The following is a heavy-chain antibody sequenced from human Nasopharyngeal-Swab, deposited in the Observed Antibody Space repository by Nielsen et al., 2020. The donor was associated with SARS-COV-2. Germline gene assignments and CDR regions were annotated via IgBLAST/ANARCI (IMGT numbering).Heavy chain of an antibody. CDR1: GFTFDDYA. V-gene: IGHV3-9*01. D-gene: IGHD3-9*01. Sequence: PRLSCAASGFTFDDYAMHWGRQAPGKGLEGVSGISWNSGSIGYADSVKGRFTTSRDNAKNSLYLQMNSLRAEDTALYYCAKDATENSYYDILTGNYFDYWGQGTLVTVSS. CDR2: ISWNSGSI. CDR3: AKDATENSYYDILTGNYFDY. J-gene: IGHJ4*02.